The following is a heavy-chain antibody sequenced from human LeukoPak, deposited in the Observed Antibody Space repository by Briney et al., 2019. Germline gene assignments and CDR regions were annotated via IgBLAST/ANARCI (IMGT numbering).Heavy chain of an antibody. Sequence: SETLSLTCTVSGGSINSGYYWGWIRQPPGKGLEWIASINHSGTTYYNPSLKSRVTISVDTSKNQFSLKLSSVTAADTAVYYCARATEDVVVVAAIVGRGWFDPWGQGTLVTVSS. J-gene: IGHJ5*02. CDR3: ARATEDVVVVAAIVGRGWFDP. V-gene: IGHV4-38-2*02. D-gene: IGHD2-15*01. CDR1: GGSINSGYY. CDR2: INHSGTT.